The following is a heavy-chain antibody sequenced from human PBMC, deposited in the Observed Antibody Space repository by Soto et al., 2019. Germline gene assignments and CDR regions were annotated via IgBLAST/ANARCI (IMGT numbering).Heavy chain of an antibody. D-gene: IGHD6-19*01. V-gene: IGHV4-59*01. CDR3: ARSVAVPGAHIDY. Sequence: SETLSLTCSVSGGSISGSYWSWIRQSPGKGLEWLGYVYYTGSTNYSPSLRSRVSISVDTSKNEFSLRLSSVTAADTAVYFCARSVAVPGAHIDYWGQGTQVRLL. J-gene: IGHJ4*02. CDR1: GGSISGSY. CDR2: VYYTGST.